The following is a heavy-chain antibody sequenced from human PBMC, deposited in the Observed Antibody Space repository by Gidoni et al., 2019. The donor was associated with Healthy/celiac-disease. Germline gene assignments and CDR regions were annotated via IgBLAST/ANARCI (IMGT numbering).Heavy chain of an antibody. CDR1: GGSISSSSYY. V-gene: IGHV4-39*07. CDR3: ARDLESLPYSSSWYDFNWFDP. D-gene: IGHD6-13*01. CDR2: IYYSGST. Sequence: QLQLQESGPGLVKPSETLSLTCTVSGGSISSSSYYWGWIRQPPGKGLEWIGSIYYSGSTYYNPSLKSRVTISVDTSKNQFSLKLSSVTAADTAVYYCARDLESLPYSSSWYDFNWFDPWGQGTLVTVSS. J-gene: IGHJ5*02.